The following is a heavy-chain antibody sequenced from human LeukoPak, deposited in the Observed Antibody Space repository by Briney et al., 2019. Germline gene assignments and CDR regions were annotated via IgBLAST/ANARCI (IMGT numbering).Heavy chain of an antibody. CDR1: GYNFSNYY. Sequence: GASVKVSCKASGYNFSNYYMHWVRQAPGQGLEWMAIINPSGDSTTYAQKLQGRITVTRDTSTSTAYMELSSLRSGDTAVYYCARDTWDIVVVPAASIDYWGQGTLVTVSS. D-gene: IGHD2-2*01. J-gene: IGHJ4*02. V-gene: IGHV1-46*01. CDR2: INPSGDST. CDR3: ARDTWDIVVVPAASIDY.